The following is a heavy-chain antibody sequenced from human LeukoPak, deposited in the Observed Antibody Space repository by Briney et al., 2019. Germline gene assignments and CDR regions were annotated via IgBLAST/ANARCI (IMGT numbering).Heavy chain of an antibody. CDR3: ARGGRWLQSGLDY. CDR2: ISYDGSNK. V-gene: IGHV3-30-3*01. D-gene: IGHD5-12*01. J-gene: IGHJ4*02. CDR1: GFTFSSYA. Sequence: GGSLRLSCAASGFTFSSYAMHWVRQAPGKGLEWVAVISYDGSNKYYADSVKGRFTISRDNSENTLYLQMNSLRAEDTAVYYCARGGRWLQSGLDYWGQGTLVTVSS.